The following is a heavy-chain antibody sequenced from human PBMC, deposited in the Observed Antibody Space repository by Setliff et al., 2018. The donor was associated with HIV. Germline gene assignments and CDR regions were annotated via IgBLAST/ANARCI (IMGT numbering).Heavy chain of an antibody. CDR2: IYHNGIT. CDR1: GYSISSGYY. V-gene: IGHV4-38-2*01. CDR3: ARAEMATIVAFDI. D-gene: IGHD5-12*01. J-gene: IGHJ3*02. Sequence: SETLSLTCGVSGYSISSGYYWGWIRQPPGKGLEWIGSIYHNGITYYNPSLKSRVTISVDTSQNQLSLKLSSVTAADTAIYYCARAEMATIVAFDIWGQGTMVTVSS.